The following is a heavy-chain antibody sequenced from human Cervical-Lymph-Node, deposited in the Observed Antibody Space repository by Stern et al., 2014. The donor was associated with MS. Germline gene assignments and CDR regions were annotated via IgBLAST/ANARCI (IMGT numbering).Heavy chain of an antibody. CDR1: GFSISDYD. CDR3: ARSLGYGDYIFDY. J-gene: IGHJ4*02. CDR2: AGSAGDT. D-gene: IGHD4-17*01. Sequence: EVQLVESGGGLVQPGESLRLSCAASGFSISDYDMHWVRQPTGKGPECVSAAGSAGDTFYSGSVKGRFIISRENAKNSLYLQMNSLRAGDTAVYYCARSLGYGDYIFDYWGQGILVTVSS. V-gene: IGHV3-13*01.